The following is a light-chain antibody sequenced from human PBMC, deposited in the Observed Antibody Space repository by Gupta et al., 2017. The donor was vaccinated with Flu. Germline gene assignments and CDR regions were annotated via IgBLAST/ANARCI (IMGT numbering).Light chain of an antibody. V-gene: IGKV3-11*01. CDR1: HSFNSY. CDR2: AAS. CDR3: QQRIKWPLT. Sequence: EIVLTHSPATLSLSPAARATLPCRASHSFNSYLDWYQQNPGQAPWLLIYAASNRATGIPARFSGSGSETDFTLNISSLEAEDFGVYYCQQRIKWPLTFGQGTKLEIK. J-gene: IGKJ2*01.